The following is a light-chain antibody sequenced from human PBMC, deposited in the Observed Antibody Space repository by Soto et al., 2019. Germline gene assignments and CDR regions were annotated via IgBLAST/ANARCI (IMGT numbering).Light chain of an antibody. J-gene: IGKJ4*01. CDR3: QQLNSYPLT. Sequence: DIQLTQSPSFLSASVGDRVTITCRASQGFTDYLTWYQQQPGKAPKLLIYAASHLQSGVPSRFSGSGSGTEFTPTISSLQPEDFATYYCQQLNSYPLTFGGGTKVEI. V-gene: IGKV1-9*01. CDR1: QGFTDY. CDR2: AAS.